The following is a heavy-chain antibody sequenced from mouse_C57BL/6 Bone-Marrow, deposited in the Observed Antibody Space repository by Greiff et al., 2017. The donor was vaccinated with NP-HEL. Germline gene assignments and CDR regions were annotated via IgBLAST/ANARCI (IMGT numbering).Heavy chain of an antibody. CDR2: INPSTGGT. D-gene: IGHD2-1*01. V-gene: IGHV1-42*01. CDR1: GYSFTGYY. J-gene: IGHJ3*01. CDR3: ERLGNLQWYRWFAY. Sequence: VQLQQSGPELVKPGASVKISCKASGYSFTGYYMNWVKQSPEKSLEWIGEINPSTGGTTYNQKFKAKATLTVDKSSSTAYMQLKSLTSEDSAVYYGERLGNLQWYRWFAYWGQGTLVTVSA.